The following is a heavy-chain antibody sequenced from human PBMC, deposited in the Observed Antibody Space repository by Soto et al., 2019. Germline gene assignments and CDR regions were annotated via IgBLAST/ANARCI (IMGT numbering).Heavy chain of an antibody. CDR3: ARNLVTTDYYYGMDV. Sequence: QVQLQESGPGLVKPSQTLSLTCTVSGGSISSGGYYWSWIRQHPGKGLEWIGYIYYSGSTYYNPSLMSRVTISVDTSKNQFSLKLSSVTAADTAVYYCARNLVTTDYYYGMDVWGQGTTVTVSS. J-gene: IGHJ6*02. V-gene: IGHV4-31*03. CDR1: GGSISSGGYY. CDR2: IYYSGST. D-gene: IGHD4-17*01.